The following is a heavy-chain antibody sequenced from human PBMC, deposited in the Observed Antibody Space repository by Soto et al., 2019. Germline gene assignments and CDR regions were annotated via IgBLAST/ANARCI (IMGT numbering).Heavy chain of an antibody. CDR2: ISSDGSNK. CDR1: GFTFSSYA. Sequence: GGSLSLSCAASGFTFSSYAMHWARQAPGKGLEWVAVISSDGSNKYYADSVKGRFTISRDNSKNTLYLQMNSLRAEDTAVYYCAPTAGAPRQRAWYYGMDVWGQGTTVPVS. D-gene: IGHD1-1*01. V-gene: IGHV3-30-3*01. CDR3: APTAGAPRQRAWYYGMDV. J-gene: IGHJ6*02.